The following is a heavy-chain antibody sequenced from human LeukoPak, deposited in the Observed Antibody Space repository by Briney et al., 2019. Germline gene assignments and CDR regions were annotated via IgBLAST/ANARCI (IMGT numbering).Heavy chain of an antibody. CDR1: GFSFSTYE. CDR3: TSLPLVGDSHSFDY. CDR2: ISRSSSAT. D-gene: IGHD3-10*01. V-gene: IGHV3-48*03. J-gene: IGHJ4*02. Sequence: PGGPLRLSCAASGFSFSTYEMSWVRQAPGKGLEWVSYISRSSSATYYADSVKGRFTVSRDNAKNSLYLQMNSLRAEDTAVYYCTSLPLVGDSHSFDYWGQGTLVTVSS.